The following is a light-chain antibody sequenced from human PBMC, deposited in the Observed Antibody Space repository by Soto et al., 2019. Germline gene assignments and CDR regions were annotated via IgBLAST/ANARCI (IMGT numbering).Light chain of an antibody. CDR2: NSG. J-gene: IGLJ2*01. V-gene: IGLV1-40*01. CDR1: SSNIGAGYD. Sequence: QSVLTQPPSVSGAPGQRVTISCTGSSSNIGAGYDVHWYQQLPGRAPKLLIYNSGNWPSGVPDRFSGSKSGTSASLAITGLQAEDEADYYCQSYDRSLSGSVVFGGGTKLTVL. CDR3: QSYDRSLSGSVV.